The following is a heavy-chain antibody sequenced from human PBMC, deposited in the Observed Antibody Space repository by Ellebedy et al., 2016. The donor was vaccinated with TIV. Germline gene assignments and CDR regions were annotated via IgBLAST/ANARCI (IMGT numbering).Heavy chain of an antibody. J-gene: IGHJ3*02. D-gene: IGHD4-17*01. CDR2: IYHSGNT. Sequence: MPSETLSLTCTVSGYSISSGYYWGWIRQPPGKGLEWIGIIYHSGNTYYNPSLKSRVTISVATSNNQFSLKLSSVTAADTAVYYCAKRQAYGDYEYAFDIWGQGTMVTVSS. CDR1: GYSISSGYY. CDR3: AKRQAYGDYEYAFDI. V-gene: IGHV4-38-2*02.